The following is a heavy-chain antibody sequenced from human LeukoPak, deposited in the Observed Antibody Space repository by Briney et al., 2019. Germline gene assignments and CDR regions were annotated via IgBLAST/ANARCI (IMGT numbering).Heavy chain of an antibody. V-gene: IGHV4-4*07. CDR3: ARDSPDRSIVGATGRAFDI. J-gene: IGHJ3*02. CDR1: GGSISSYY. CDR2: IYTSGST. Sequence: PSEILSLTCTVPGGSISSYYWSWIRQPAGKGLEWIGRIYTSGSTNYNPSLKSRVTMSVDTSKNQFSLNLTSVTAADTAVYYCARDSPDRSIVGATGRAFDIWGQGTVVTVSS. D-gene: IGHD1-26*01.